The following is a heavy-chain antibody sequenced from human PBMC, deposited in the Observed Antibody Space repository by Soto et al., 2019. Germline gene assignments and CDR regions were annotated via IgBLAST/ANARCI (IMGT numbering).Heavy chain of an antibody. Sequence: EVQLVESGGGLVQPGGSLRLSCAASGFTFSSYWMHWVRQAPGKGLVWVSCINSDGSSTSYADSVKGRFTISRDNAKNTVYVQIKSLRADHTAGYYCGGGGGGWFDPWGQGTLVTVSS. V-gene: IGHV3-74*01. CDR3: GGGGGGWFDP. D-gene: IGHD3-10*01. CDR2: INSDGSST. CDR1: GFTFSSYW. J-gene: IGHJ5*02.